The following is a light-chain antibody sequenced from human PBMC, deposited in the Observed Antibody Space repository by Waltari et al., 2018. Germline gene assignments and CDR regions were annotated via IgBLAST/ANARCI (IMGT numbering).Light chain of an antibody. CDR2: EDN. Sequence: PGQSNTISCTGTSSDVGCYNLVPWSQQHPGKAPKLMLYEDNKRPSGVSHRFSGSKAGNTASLTISGLQAEDEADYYGCSYAGSAIWVFGGGTKLTVL. CDR1: SSDVGCYNL. CDR3: CSYAGSAIWV. V-gene: IGLV2-23*01. J-gene: IGLJ3*02.